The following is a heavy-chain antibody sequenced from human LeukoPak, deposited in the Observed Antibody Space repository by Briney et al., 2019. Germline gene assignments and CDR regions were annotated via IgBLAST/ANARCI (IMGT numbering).Heavy chain of an antibody. CDR1: GYTFTGYY. CDR2: INPNSGGT. D-gene: IGHD6-13*01. V-gene: IGHV1-2*06. CDR3: ARVVGGDRQLANDY. J-gene: IGHJ4*02. Sequence: GASVKVSCTASGYTFTGYYMHWVRQAPGQGLEWMGRINPNSGGTNYAQKFQGRVTMTRDTSISTAYMELSRLRSDDTAVYYCARVVGGDRQLANDYWGQGTLVTVSS.